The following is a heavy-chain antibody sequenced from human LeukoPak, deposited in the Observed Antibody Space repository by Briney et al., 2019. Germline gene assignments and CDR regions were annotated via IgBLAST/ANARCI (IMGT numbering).Heavy chain of an antibody. CDR1: GFTFSSYW. D-gene: IGHD2-2*01. CDR3: ARDGPAAILGYKALDYYYYYMDV. Sequence: PGGSLRLSCAASGFTFSSYWMHWVRQAPGKGLVGVSRINSDGSSTSYADSVKGRFTISRDNAKNTLYLQMNSLRAEDTAVYYCARDGPAAILGYKALDYYYYYMDVWGKGTTVTVSS. J-gene: IGHJ6*03. CDR2: INSDGSST. V-gene: IGHV3-74*01.